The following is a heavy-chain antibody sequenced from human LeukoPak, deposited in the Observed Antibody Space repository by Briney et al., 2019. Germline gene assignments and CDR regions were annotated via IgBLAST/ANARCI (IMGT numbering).Heavy chain of an antibody. J-gene: IGHJ6*03. CDR3: ARPQYFYYMDV. CDR2: INQDGSGK. V-gene: IGHV3-7*01. Sequence: GGSLGLSCAASGFTFSTYWMTWVRQAPGKGLEWVANINQDGSGKYYVDSVKGRFTISRDNAKNSLYLQMNSLRAEDTAVYYCARPQYFYYMDVWGKGTTVTVSS. CDR1: GFTFSTYW.